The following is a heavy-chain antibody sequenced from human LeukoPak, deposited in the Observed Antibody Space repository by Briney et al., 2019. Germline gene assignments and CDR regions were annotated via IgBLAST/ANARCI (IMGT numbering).Heavy chain of an antibody. D-gene: IGHD3-22*01. J-gene: IGHJ5*02. CDR2: INPNSGGT. CDR3: ARDPYYYDSSGYYYWFDP. V-gene: IGHV1-2*02. Sequence: ASVKVSCKASGYTFTGYYMHWVRQAPGQGLEWMGWINPNSGGTNYAQKFQGRVTMTRDTSISTAYMELSRLRSDDTAMYYCARDPYYYDSSGYYYWFDPWGQGTLVTVSS. CDR1: GYTFTGYY.